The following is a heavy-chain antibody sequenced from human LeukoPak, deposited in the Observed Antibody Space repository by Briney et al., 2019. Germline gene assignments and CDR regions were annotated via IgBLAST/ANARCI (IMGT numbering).Heavy chain of an antibody. V-gene: IGHV1-18*01. CDR1: TYTFTSYG. Sequence: ASVKVSCKASTYTFTSYGISWVRQAPGQGLEWMGWISAYNGNTNYAQNFQGRVTMTTDTSTSTAYMELRSLRSDDAAVYYCARDTVVTYYYDSSGYPFDTWGQGTMVTVSS. CDR2: ISAYNGNT. J-gene: IGHJ3*02. D-gene: IGHD3-22*01. CDR3: ARDTVVTYYYDSSGYPFDT.